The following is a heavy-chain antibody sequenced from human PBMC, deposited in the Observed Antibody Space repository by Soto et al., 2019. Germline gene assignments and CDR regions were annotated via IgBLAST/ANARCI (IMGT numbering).Heavy chain of an antibody. CDR2: ISGSGSNT. Sequence: PGGSLRLSCAASGFTSSSYAMSWVRQAPGKGLEWVSAISGSGSNTYYADSVKGRFTISRDNAKNSLYLQMNSLRAEDTAVYYCARGSGTTVVTKPAYYYYYGMDVWGQGTTVTVSS. J-gene: IGHJ6*02. CDR3: ARGSGTTVVTKPAYYYYYGMDV. CDR1: GFTSSSYA. V-gene: IGHV3-23*01. D-gene: IGHD4-17*01.